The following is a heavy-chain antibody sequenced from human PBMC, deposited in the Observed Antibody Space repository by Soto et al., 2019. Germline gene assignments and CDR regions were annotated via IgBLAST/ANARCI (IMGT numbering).Heavy chain of an antibody. CDR3: ARHGDGIGATTPYGMDV. V-gene: IGHV5-51*01. Sequence: PGESLKISCKGSGYSFTSYWIGWVRQMPGKGLEWMGIIYPGDSDTRYSPSFQGQVTISADKSISTAHLQWSSLKASDTAMYYCARHGDGIGATTPYGMDVWGQGTTVTVSS. J-gene: IGHJ6*02. D-gene: IGHD6-13*01. CDR1: GYSFTSYW. CDR2: IYPGDSDT.